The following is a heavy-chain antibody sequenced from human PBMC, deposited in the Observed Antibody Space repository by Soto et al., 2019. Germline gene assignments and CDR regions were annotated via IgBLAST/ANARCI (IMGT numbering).Heavy chain of an antibody. V-gene: IGHV1-46*03. CDR3: ARGNDFWSGYTFSPDDAFDI. J-gene: IGHJ3*02. CDR2: INPSGGST. Sequence: ASVKVSCKASGYTFTSYYMHWVRQAPGQGLEWMGIINPSGGSTSYAQKFQGRVTMTRDTSTSTVYMELSSLRSEDTAVYYCARGNDFWSGYTFSPDDAFDIWGQGTMVNVSS. D-gene: IGHD3-3*01. CDR1: GYTFTSYY.